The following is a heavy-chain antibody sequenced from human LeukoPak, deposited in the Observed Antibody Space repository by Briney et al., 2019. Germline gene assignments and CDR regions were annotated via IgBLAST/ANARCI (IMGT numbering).Heavy chain of an antibody. CDR3: TSRYSGYDGYFDY. CDR2: INSDGSST. V-gene: IGHV3-74*01. D-gene: IGHD5-12*01. CDR1: GFTFSSYW. Sequence: PGGSLRLSCAASGFTFSSYWMHWVRQAPGKGLVWVSRINSDGSSTSYADSVKGRFTISRDNAKNTAYLQMNSLKTEDTAVCYCTSRYSGYDGYFDYWGQGTLVTVSS. J-gene: IGHJ4*02.